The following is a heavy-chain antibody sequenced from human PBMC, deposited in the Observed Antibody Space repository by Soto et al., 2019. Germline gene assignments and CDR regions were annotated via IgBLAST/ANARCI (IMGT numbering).Heavy chain of an antibody. J-gene: IGHJ6*02. V-gene: IGHV6-1*01. Sequence: SHTLSLTCAISGDSFSINSAAWNWIRQSPSRGLEWLGRTYYRSKWYNDYAVSVKSRITINPDTSKNQFSLQLNSVTPEDTAVYYCARDNSGLDFDDNYYYYGMDVWGQGTTVTVSS. CDR1: GDSFSINSAA. CDR3: ARDNSGLDFDDNYYYYGMDV. D-gene: IGHD1-26*01. CDR2: TYYRSKWYN.